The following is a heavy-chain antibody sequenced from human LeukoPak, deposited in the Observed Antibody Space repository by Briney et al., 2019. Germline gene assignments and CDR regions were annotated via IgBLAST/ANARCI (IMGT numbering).Heavy chain of an antibody. V-gene: IGHV3-23*01. J-gene: IGHJ4*02. CDR2: ISGSGGST. CDR1: GFTFSSYG. Sequence: GGSLRLSCAASGFTFSSYGMHWVRQAPGKGLEWVSAISGSGGSTYYADSVKGRFTISRDNSKNTLYLQMNSLRAEDTAVYYCAKTIGGGHFDYWGQGTLVTVSS. CDR3: AKTIGGGHFDY. D-gene: IGHD3-16*01.